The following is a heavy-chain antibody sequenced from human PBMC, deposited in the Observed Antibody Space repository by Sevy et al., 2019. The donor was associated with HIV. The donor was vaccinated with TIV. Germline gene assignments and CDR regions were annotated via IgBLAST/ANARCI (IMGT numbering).Heavy chain of an antibody. CDR3: ARDMNLVVRGVINYGMDV. CDR1: GGSISSYY. J-gene: IGHJ6*02. V-gene: IGHV4-4*07. D-gene: IGHD3-10*01. CDR2: IYTSGST. Sequence: SETLSLTCTVSGGSISSYYWSWIRQPAGKGLEWIGRIYTSGSTNYNPTLKSRVTMSVDTSKNQFSLKLSSVTAADTAVYYCARDMNLVVRGVINYGMDVRGQGTTVTVSS.